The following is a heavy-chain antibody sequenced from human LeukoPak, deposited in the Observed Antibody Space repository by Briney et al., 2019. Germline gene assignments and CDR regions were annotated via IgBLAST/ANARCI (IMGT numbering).Heavy chain of an antibody. D-gene: IGHD2-15*01. CDR1: GGTFSSYA. CDR2: IIPILGIA. Sequence: SVKVSCKASGGTFSSYAISWVRKAPGQGLEWMGRIIPILGIANYAQKFQGRVTITADKSTSTAYMELSNLRSEDTAVYYCARAGKNTLEKYYCSGGSCYSSWFDPWGQGTLVTVSS. V-gene: IGHV1-69*04. J-gene: IGHJ5*02. CDR3: ARAGKNTLEKYYCSGGSCYSSWFDP.